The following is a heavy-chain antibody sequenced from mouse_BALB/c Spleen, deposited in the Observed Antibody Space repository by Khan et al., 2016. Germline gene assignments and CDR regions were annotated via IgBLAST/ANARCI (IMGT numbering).Heavy chain of an antibody. CDR2: IVPYYGGT. CDR1: GYSFTGYN. CDR3: AREGSLYGSSHCYAMDY. J-gene: IGHJ4*01. V-gene: IGHV1-39*01. Sequence: VQLQQSGPELEKPGASVKISCKASGYSFTGYNMNWVKQSNGKSLEWIGNIVPYYGGTSYNQKFKGKATLTVDTSSSTAYMQLKSLTSEDAAVYYSAREGSLYGSSHCYAMDYWGQGTSVTVSS. D-gene: IGHD1-1*01.